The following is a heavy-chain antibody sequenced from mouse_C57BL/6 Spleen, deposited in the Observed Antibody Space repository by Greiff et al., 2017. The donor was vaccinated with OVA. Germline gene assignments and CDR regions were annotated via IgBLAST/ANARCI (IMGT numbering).Heavy chain of an antibody. V-gene: IGHV5-4*01. J-gene: IGHJ2*01. CDR2: ISYGGSYT. CDR1: GFTFSSYA. CDR3: ARDEGFITTVVAFDY. Sequence: EVMLVESGGGLVKPGGSLKLSCAASGFTFSSYAMSWVRQTPEKRLEWVATISYGGSYTYYPDNVKGRFTISRDNAKNNLYLQMSHLKSEDTAMYYCARDEGFITTVVAFDYWGQGTTLTVSS. D-gene: IGHD1-1*01.